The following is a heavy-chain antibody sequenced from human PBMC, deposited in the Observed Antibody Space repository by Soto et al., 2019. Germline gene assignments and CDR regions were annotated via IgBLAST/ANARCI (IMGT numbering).Heavy chain of an antibody. Sequence: GGSLRLSCAASGFTFSDYYMSWIRQAPGKGLEWVSYISSSGSTIYYADSVKGRFTISRDNAKNSLYLQMNSLRAEDTAVYYCARVRDYGSGSYLLDYWGQGTLVTVSS. CDR3: ARVRDYGSGSYLLDY. V-gene: IGHV3-11*01. CDR2: ISSSGSTI. J-gene: IGHJ4*02. D-gene: IGHD3-10*01. CDR1: GFTFSDYY.